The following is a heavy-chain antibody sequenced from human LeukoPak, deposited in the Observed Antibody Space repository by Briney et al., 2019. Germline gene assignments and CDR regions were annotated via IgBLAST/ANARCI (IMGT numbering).Heavy chain of an antibody. CDR2: INSDGSDT. J-gene: IGHJ3*02. Sequence: GGSLRLSCAASGFTFNSYWFHWVRQAPGKGLVWVSCINSDGSDTIYADSVKGRFTISRDNAKSTVYLQMNSLKAEDTAVYYCARGGYHHGFDIWGQGTMVTVSS. V-gene: IGHV3-74*01. D-gene: IGHD2-15*01. CDR1: GFTFNSYW. CDR3: ARGGYHHGFDI.